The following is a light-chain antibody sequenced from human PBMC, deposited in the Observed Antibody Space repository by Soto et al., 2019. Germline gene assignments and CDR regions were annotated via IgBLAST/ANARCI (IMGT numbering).Light chain of an antibody. J-gene: IGLJ1*01. V-gene: IGLV2-14*01. CDR3: HSYSTVSADV. CDR1: SSDIGGYNF. CDR2: DVG. Sequence: QSALTQPASVSGSPGQSITIACTGTSSDIGGYNFVSWYQQHPGKAPKLLIYDVGNRPSGVSNRLSGSKSGNTASLTISGLQAEDDAHYYCHSYSTVSADVFGTGTKLTVL.